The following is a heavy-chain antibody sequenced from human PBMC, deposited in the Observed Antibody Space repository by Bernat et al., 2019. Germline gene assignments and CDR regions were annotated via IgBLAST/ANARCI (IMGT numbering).Heavy chain of an antibody. CDR2: ISYDGSNK. V-gene: IGHV3-30-3*01. Sequence: QVQLVESGGGVVQPGRSLRLSCAASGFTFSSYAMHWVRQAPGKGLEWVAVISYDGSNKYSADSVKGRFTISRDNSKNTLYLQMNSLRAEDTAVYYCAREDDGGAFDIWGQGTMVTVSS. CDR1: GFTFSSYA. CDR3: AREDDGGAFDI. J-gene: IGHJ3*02. D-gene: IGHD1-1*01.